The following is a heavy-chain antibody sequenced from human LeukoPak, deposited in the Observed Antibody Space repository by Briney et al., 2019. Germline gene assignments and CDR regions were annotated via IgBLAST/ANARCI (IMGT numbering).Heavy chain of an antibody. CDR1: GDSISSYY. Sequence: PSETLSLTCTVSGDSISSYYWSWIRQPPGKGLEWIGYIFYSGSTNYNPSLKSRVTISVATSKNQFSLKLSSVTAADTALYYCARVVRGAMDVWGQGTTVTVSS. J-gene: IGHJ6*02. CDR3: ARVVRGAMDV. CDR2: IFYSGST. D-gene: IGHD3-16*01. V-gene: IGHV4-59*08.